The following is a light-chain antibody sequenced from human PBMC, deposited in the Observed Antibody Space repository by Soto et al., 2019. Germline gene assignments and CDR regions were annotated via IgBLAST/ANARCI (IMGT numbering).Light chain of an antibody. CDR3: HHYHTKSET. CDR2: DAS. V-gene: IGKV1-5*01. Sequence: DIQLTQSPSTLSASIGDTVTITCRASQGISGRLAWYQHKPGKAPKLLIYDASVLESGVPLRFSGSMSETEYTLIITSLQPDDFGTYYCHHYHTKSETFGQGTKVESK. CDR1: QGISGR. J-gene: IGKJ1*01.